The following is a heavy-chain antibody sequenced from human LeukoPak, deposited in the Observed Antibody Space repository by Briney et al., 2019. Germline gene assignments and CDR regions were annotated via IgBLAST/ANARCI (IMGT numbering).Heavy chain of an antibody. CDR2: INHSGSI. CDR1: GFTFSSYA. V-gene: IGHV4-34*01. CDR3: ARIGRYSSGWSGFDY. Sequence: GSLRLSCAASGFTFSSYAMSWVRQPPGKGLEWIGEINHSGSINYNPSLKSRVTISVDTSKNQFSLKLSSVTAADTAVYYCARIGRYSSGWSGFDYWGQGTLVTVSS. D-gene: IGHD6-19*01. J-gene: IGHJ4*02.